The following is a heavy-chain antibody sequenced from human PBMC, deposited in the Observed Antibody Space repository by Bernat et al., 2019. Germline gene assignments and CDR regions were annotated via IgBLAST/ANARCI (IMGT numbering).Heavy chain of an antibody. V-gene: IGHV1-18*01. CDR3: AREVRPTLGAGKWIYGMDV. J-gene: IGHJ6*02. CDR2: ISAYNGNT. D-gene: IGHD6-19*01. Sequence: QVQLVQSGAEVKKPGASVKVSCKASGYTFTSYGISWVRQAPGQGLEWMGWISAYNGNTNYAQKLQGRVTMTTDTSTSTAYMELRSLRADDTAVYYCAREVRPTLGAGKWIYGMDVWGQGTTVTVSS. CDR1: GYTFTSYG.